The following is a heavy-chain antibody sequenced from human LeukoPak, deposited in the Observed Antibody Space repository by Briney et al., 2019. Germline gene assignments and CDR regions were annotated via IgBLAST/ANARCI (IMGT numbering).Heavy chain of an antibody. V-gene: IGHV1-46*01. CDR1: GYTFTSYY. J-gene: IGHJ6*04. CDR3: ARDWGGSCELCHYSGMDV. CDR2: INLTSGNR. Sequence: ASVKVSCKASGYTFTSYYMHWVRQAPGQGLEGMGIINLTSGNRSYAQKFQGRVTMTRETSTSTVYMELRRLRSEDPAAYYCARDWGGSCELCHYSGMDVWGKGTTVTVSS. D-gene: IGHD2-15*01.